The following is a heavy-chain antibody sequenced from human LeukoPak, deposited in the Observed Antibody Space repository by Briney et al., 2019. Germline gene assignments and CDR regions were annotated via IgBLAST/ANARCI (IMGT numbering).Heavy chain of an antibody. Sequence: PGVSLRLACAASGFTFSSYAMSWVRQAPGKGLEWVSAISGSGGSTYYADSVKGRFTISRDNSKNTLYLQVNSLRADDTAVYYCAKKEGGFDHWGQGALVTVSS. CDR1: GFTFSSYA. J-gene: IGHJ4*02. CDR2: ISGSGGST. V-gene: IGHV3-23*01. D-gene: IGHD1-26*01. CDR3: AKKEGGFDH.